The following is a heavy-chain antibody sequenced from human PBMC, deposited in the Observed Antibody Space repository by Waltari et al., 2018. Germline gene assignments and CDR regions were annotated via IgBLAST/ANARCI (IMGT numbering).Heavy chain of an antibody. V-gene: IGHV3-23*01. D-gene: IGHD3-22*01. CDR1: GFTFSSHA. J-gene: IGHJ5*02. CDR2: IGGSGNDP. CDR3: AREPSSGYPFNWFDP. Sequence: EVQLLESGGNLVQPGGSLRLSCAASGFTFSSHAMSWVGQAQGKGVEWVSTIGGSGNDPYYADSVEGRFTISRDNSQSTLYLQMNSLRAEDTAVYYCAREPSSGYPFNWFDPWGQGTLVTVSS.